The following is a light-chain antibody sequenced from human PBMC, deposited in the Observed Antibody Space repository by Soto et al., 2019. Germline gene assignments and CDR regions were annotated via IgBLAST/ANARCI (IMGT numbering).Light chain of an antibody. CDR1: SGSIASNY. Sequence: NFMLTQPHSVSESPGKTVTISCTRSSGSIASNYVQWYQQRPGSAPTTVIYEDNQRPSGVPDRFSGSIDSSSNSASLTISGLKTEDEADYYCQSYDSSNYVVFGGGPKLTVL. CDR3: QSYDSSNYVV. CDR2: EDN. J-gene: IGLJ2*01. V-gene: IGLV6-57*04.